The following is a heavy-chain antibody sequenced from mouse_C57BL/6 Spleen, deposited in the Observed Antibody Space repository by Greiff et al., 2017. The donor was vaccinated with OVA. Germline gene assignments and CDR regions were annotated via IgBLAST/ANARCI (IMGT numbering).Heavy chain of an antibody. J-gene: IGHJ4*01. CDR1: GFTFSSYT. V-gene: IGHV5-9*01. CDR3: ARQGIYYGYAMDY. D-gene: IGHD2-1*01. Sequence: EVQGVESGGGLVKPGGSLKLSCAASGFTFSSYTMSWVRQTPEKRLEWVATISGGGGNTYYPDSVKGRFTISRDNAKNTLYLQMSSLRSEDTALYYCARQGIYYGYAMDYWGQGTSVTVSS. CDR2: ISGGGGNT.